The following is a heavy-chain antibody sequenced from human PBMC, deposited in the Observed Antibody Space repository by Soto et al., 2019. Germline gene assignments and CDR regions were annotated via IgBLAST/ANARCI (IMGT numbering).Heavy chain of an antibody. CDR3: ARDHLILPAHDFFYGSDV. V-gene: IGHV3-7*03. D-gene: IGHD2-21*02. J-gene: IGHJ6*02. CDR2: IPQEGVDG. CDR1: GFVFSMYS. Sequence: GGSLRLSCEVSGFVFSMYSMSWVRQTPGKGLEWVAKIPQEGVDGHYADSVKGRFTISRDNGKNSLYLQMKNLRAEDTAVYYCARDHLILPAHDFFYGSDVWGRGATVTVSS.